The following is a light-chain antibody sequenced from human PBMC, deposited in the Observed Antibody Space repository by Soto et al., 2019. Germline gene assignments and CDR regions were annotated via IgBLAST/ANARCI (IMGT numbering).Light chain of an antibody. V-gene: IGKV3-20*01. CDR3: QQYGSSQIT. CDR2: GAS. J-gene: IGKJ5*01. Sequence: ENVLTQAPGTLSLSPGERATVSCRASQSVSSNFLAWYQQKPGQAPRLLIYGASSRATGIPDRFSGSGSGTDFTLTISRLEPEDFAVYYCQQYGSSQITFGQGTRLEIK. CDR1: QSVSSNF.